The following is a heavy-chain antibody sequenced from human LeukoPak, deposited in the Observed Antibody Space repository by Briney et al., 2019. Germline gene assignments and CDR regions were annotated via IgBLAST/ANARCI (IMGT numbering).Heavy chain of an antibody. D-gene: IGHD2/OR15-2a*01. CDR3: ARVNRGRIDY. CDR1: DGSFSRHY. CDR2: IHHSGGT. Sequence: SSNTLNLTCDANDGSFSRHYWTWILDSPGNGQEWIGEIHHSGGTNYNPSLNFRVTISLDTSRNQFSLKLISLTAADTAVYYCARVNRGRIDYWGQGILVTVSS. J-gene: IGHJ4*02. V-gene: IGHV4-34*01.